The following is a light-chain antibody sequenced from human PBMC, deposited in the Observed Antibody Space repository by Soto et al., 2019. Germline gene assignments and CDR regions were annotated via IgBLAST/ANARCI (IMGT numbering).Light chain of an antibody. CDR3: QQCNNWPLT. V-gene: IGKV3-15*01. Sequence: EIVMTQSPGTLSVSPGERATLSCRASQSVSSNLAWFQQKPGQAPRLLIYDASTRATGIPARFSGSGSGTEFTLTISSLQSEDFAVYYCQQCNNWPLTFGGGTKVDIK. J-gene: IGKJ4*01. CDR1: QSVSSN. CDR2: DAS.